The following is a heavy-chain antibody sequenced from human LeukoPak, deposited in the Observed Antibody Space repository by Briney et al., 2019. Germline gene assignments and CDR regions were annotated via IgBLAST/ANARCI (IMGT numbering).Heavy chain of an antibody. V-gene: IGHV1-2*02. CDR3: ATSDGSGSYYFDY. Sequence: ASVKVSCKASGYTFTGYCMHWVRQAPGQGLEWMGWINPNSGGTNYAQKFQGRVTMTRDTSISTAYMELSRLRSDDTAVYYCATSDGSGSYYFDYWGQGTLVTVSS. J-gene: IGHJ4*02. CDR2: INPNSGGT. D-gene: IGHD3-10*01. CDR1: GYTFTGYC.